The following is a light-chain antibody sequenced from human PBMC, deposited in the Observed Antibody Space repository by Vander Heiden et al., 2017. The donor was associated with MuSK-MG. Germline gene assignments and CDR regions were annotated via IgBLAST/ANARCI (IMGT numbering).Light chain of an antibody. CDR3: QQYNSYSPWT. CDR2: KAS. V-gene: IGKV1-5*03. J-gene: IGKJ2*02. CDR1: QSISSW. Sequence: DIQMTQSPSTLSASVGDRVTITCRASQSISSWLAWYQQKPGKAPKLLIYKASSLESGVPSRFSGSGYGTEFTLTISSLQPDDFAPYYCQQYNSYSPWTFGQGTKLEIK.